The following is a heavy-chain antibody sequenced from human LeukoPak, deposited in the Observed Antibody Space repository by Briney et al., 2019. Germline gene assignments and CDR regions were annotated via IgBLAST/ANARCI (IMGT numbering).Heavy chain of an antibody. Sequence: PGGSLRVSRAASGFIFSSYLMSWVGQAAGKGPEGVANIKQDGCEKYFVHSLKGRFTITRDNAKNTLYLQMNSLRGEDTAVYYYARDRRIYDFWSGYYDNDYWGQGTLVTVSS. CDR3: ARDRRIYDFWSGYYDNDY. CDR1: GFIFSSYL. V-gene: IGHV3-7*01. D-gene: IGHD3-3*01. J-gene: IGHJ4*02. CDR2: IKQDGCEK.